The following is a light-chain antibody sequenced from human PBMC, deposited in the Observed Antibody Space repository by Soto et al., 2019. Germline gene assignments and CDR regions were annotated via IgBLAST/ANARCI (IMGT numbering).Light chain of an antibody. V-gene: IGKV3-15*01. Sequence: EIVMTQSPATLSVSPGERATLSCRASQSVSSNLAWYQQKPGQAPRLLIYSASTRATGIPARFSGSGSGTEFTLTISSLQSEDFAVYYCQQYNNWWTFGQGTKVDNK. CDR1: QSVSSN. CDR3: QQYNNWWT. CDR2: SAS. J-gene: IGKJ1*01.